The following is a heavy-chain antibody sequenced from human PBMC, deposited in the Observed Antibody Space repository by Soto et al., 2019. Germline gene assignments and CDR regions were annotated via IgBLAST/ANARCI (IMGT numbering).Heavy chain of an antibody. CDR2: IWYDGSNK. J-gene: IGHJ4*02. V-gene: IGHV3-33*01. D-gene: IGHD3-16*02. CDR3: ARGFMITFGGVIQPLDY. CDR1: GFTFSSYG. Sequence: SLRLSCAASGFTFSSYGMHWVRQAPGKGLEWAAVIWYDGSNKYYADSVKGRFTISRDNSKNTLYLQMNSLRAEDTAVYYCARGFMITFGGVIQPLDYWGQGTLVTVSS.